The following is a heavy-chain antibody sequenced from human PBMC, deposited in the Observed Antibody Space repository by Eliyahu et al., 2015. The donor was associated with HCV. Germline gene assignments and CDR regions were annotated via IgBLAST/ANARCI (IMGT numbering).Heavy chain of an antibody. D-gene: IGHD6-13*01. J-gene: IGHJ3*02. CDR1: GGSMNNYY. Sequence: QLQLQESGPGLVQPSETLSLTCTVSGGSMNNYYWTWIRQPPGKGLEWIGYIFFTGSTNYNHPFQSRVAIFLDTSTNQFSLRLHSVTAADTATYYCARVMFRSSWYDAFDIWGQGTMVTVSA. CDR3: ARVMFRSSWYDAFDI. CDR2: IFFTGST. V-gene: IGHV4-59*12.